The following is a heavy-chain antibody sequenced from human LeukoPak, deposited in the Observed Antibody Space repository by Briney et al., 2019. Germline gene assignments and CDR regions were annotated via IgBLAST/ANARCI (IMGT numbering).Heavy chain of an antibody. Sequence: SETLSLTCAVYGGSFSGYYWSWIRQPPGKGLEWIGEINHSGSTNYNPSLKSRVTISVDTSKNQFSLKPSSVTAADTAVYYCAREGYGDTIDYWGQGTLVTVSS. J-gene: IGHJ4*02. D-gene: IGHD1-26*01. CDR2: INHSGST. V-gene: IGHV4-34*01. CDR3: AREGYGDTIDY. CDR1: GGSFSGYY.